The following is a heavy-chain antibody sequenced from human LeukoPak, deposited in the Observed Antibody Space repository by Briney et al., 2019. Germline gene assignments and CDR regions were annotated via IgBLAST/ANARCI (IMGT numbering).Heavy chain of an antibody. CDR3: ARDATPSYHLNWFDP. CDR2: IYYSGST. CDR1: GGSISSYY. Sequence: PSETLSLTCTVSGGSISSYYWSWIRQPPGKGLEWIGYIYYSGSTNYNPSLKSRVTISVDTSKNQFSLKLSSVTAADTAVYYCARDATPSYHLNWFDPWGQGTLVTVSS. D-gene: IGHD2-15*01. J-gene: IGHJ5*02. V-gene: IGHV4-59*01.